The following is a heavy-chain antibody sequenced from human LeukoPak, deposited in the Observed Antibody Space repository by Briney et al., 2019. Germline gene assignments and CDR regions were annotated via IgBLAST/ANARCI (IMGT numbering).Heavy chain of an antibody. CDR3: AKGRRVATNDAFDI. J-gene: IGHJ3*02. Sequence: SGGSLRLSCAASGFTFSSYAMHWVRQAPGKGLEWVAVISYDGSNKYYADSVKGRFTISRDNSKNTLYLQMNSLRAEDTAVYYCAKGRRVATNDAFDIWGQGTMVTVSS. D-gene: IGHD5-12*01. CDR2: ISYDGSNK. V-gene: IGHV3-30-3*01. CDR1: GFTFSSYA.